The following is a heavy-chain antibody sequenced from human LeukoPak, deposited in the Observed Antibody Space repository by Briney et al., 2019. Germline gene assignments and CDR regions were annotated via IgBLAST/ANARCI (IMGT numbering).Heavy chain of an antibody. J-gene: IGHJ4*02. V-gene: IGHV3-7*01. CDR1: GFTFSSYW. D-gene: IGHD3-10*01. CDR2: IKQDGSEK. Sequence: GGSLRLSCAASGFTFSSYWMSWVRQAPGKGLEWVANIKQDGSEKYYVDSVKGRFTISSDNAKNSLYLQMNSLRAEDTAVYYCARPNSMVRGVISTFFDYWGQGTLVTVSS. CDR3: ARPNSMVRGVISTFFDY.